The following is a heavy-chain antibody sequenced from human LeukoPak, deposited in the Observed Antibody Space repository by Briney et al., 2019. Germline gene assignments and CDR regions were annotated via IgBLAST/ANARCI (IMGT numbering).Heavy chain of an antibody. V-gene: IGHV4-34*01. CDR1: GGSFSGYY. Sequence: SETLSLTCAVYGGSFSGYYWSWIRQPPGKGLEWIGEINHSGSTNYNPSLKSRVTISVDTSKNQFSLKRSSVTAADTAVYYCAREYSSSFDYWGQGTLVTVSS. CDR2: INHSGST. J-gene: IGHJ4*02. CDR3: AREYSSSFDY. D-gene: IGHD6-6*01.